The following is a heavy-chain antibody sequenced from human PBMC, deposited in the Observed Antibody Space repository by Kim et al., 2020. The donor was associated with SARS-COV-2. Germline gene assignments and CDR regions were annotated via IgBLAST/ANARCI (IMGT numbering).Heavy chain of an antibody. V-gene: IGHV3-23*01. CDR1: GFTFSSYA. CDR3: VVGVGGFWSGY. D-gene: IGHD3-10*01. CDR2: ISGSGGST. J-gene: IGHJ4*02. Sequence: GGSLRLSCAASGFTFSSYAMSWVRQAPGKGLEWVSAISGSGGSTYYADSVKGRFTISRDNSKNTLYLQMNSLRAEDTAVYYCVVGVGGFWSGYWGQGTLVTVSS.